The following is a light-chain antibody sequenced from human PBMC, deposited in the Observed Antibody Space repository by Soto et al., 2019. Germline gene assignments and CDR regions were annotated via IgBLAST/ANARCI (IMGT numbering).Light chain of an antibody. CDR1: SSDVGGYNY. CDR2: EIS. CDR3: SSYGGSNTVV. Sequence: QSALTQPPSASGSPGQSVTISCTGSSSDVGGYNYVSWYQQHPGKAPKLMIYEISKRPSGVPERLAGYKSGYTASLTVSGLPDEDEDDYYCSSYGGSNTVVFGGGTKLTVL. V-gene: IGLV2-8*01. J-gene: IGLJ2*01.